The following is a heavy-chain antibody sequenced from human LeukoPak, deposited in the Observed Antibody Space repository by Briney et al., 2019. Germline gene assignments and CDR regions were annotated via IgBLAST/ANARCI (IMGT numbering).Heavy chain of an antibody. D-gene: IGHD3-3*01. V-gene: IGHV4-30-2*01. CDR3: AKTRDFWSGYFDY. CDR1: GGSITSDTYY. J-gene: IGHJ4*02. Sequence: PSETLSLTCAVFGGSITSDTYYWSWIRQPPGKGLEWIGYILHSGSTYYNPSLKSRVTISIDTSKSQFSLKLSSVTAADTAVYYCAKTRDFWSGYFDYWGQGTLVTVSS. CDR2: ILHSGST.